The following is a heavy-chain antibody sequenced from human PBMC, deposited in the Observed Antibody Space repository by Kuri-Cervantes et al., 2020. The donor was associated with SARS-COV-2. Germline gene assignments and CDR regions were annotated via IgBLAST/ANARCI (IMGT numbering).Heavy chain of an antibody. V-gene: IGHV3-73*01. J-gene: IGHJ6*03. CDR2: VRGKANNYAT. CDR1: GFLFSDSA. Sequence: GESLKISCEVSGFLFSDSAIHWVRQASGKGLEWVGRVRGKANNYATAYAVSVKGRFTISRDDSKNMAYLQMNSLKAEDTAVYYCTTDLPITIFGVVYYYYYMDVWGKGTTDTVSS. D-gene: IGHD3-3*01. CDR3: TTDLPITIFGVVYYYYYMDV.